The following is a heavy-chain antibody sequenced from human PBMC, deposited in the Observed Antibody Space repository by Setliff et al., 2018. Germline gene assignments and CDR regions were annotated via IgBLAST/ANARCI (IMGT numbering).Heavy chain of an antibody. V-gene: IGHV4-34*12. D-gene: IGHD6-19*01. CDR1: GGSFSGYY. CDR2: IIHRGST. CDR3: AREQWLDPPGYYYMDV. Sequence: TSETLSLTCAVYGGSFSGYYWSWIRQPPGKGLEWIGEIIHRGSTNYNPSLKSRVTISIDTSKNQFSLKLNSVTAADMAVYYCAREQWLDPPGYYYMDVWAKGTTVTVSS. J-gene: IGHJ6*03.